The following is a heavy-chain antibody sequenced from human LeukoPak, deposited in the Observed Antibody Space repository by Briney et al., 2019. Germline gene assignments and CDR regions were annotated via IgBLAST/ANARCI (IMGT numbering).Heavy chain of an antibody. CDR1: GDPISSDY. CDR3: ARSLMDEAAA. V-gene: IGHV4-4*07. Sequence: SETLSLTCTVSGDPISSDYWNWIRQPAANGLEWIGRIYSSGSTNYNPSLRSRITMSVDTSKNQFSLKLSSVTAADTAVYYCARSLMDEAAAWGQGTLVTVSS. D-gene: IGHD6-13*01. CDR2: IYSSGST. J-gene: IGHJ4*02.